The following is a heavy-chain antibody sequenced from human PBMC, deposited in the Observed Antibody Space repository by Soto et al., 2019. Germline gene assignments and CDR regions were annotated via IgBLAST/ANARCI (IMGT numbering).Heavy chain of an antibody. CDR3: ARHDGPESDYYFDY. D-gene: IGHD2-21*02. CDR2: IYYSGSA. J-gene: IGHJ4*02. Sequence: SETLSLTCTVSGGSISSNNYYWGWIRQPPGKGLEWIGSIYYSGSAYRNPSLKSRVTISVDTSKNQFSLKVSSVTDADTAVYYCARHDGPESDYYFDYWGQGTLVTVSS. CDR1: GGSISSNNYY. V-gene: IGHV4-39*01.